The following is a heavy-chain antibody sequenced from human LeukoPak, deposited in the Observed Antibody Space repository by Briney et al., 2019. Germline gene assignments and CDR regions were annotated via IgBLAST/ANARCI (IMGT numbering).Heavy chain of an antibody. Sequence: HPGGSLRLSCTASGFTFSSYSIHWVRQAPGKGLEWVSYISGTSRTIYFADSVKGRFTISRDNAKNSLYLQMNGLRVDDTAVYYCVRDKPSTNELRGSYFDYWGQGTLVTVSS. CDR1: GFTFSSYS. V-gene: IGHV3-48*01. CDR2: ISGTSRTI. J-gene: IGHJ4*02. CDR3: VRDKPSTNELRGSYFDY. D-gene: IGHD3-16*01.